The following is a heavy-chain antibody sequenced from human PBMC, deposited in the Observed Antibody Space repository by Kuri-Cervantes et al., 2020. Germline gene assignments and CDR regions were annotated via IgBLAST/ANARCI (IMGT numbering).Heavy chain of an antibody. Sequence: ASVKVSCKASGYTFTSYAMHWVRQAPGQRLEWMGWINAGNGNTKYSQKFQGRVTITADESTSTAYMELSSLRSEDTAVYYCARDGIAVRAFDIWGQGTMVTVSS. J-gene: IGHJ3*02. V-gene: IGHV1-3*01. CDR3: ARDGIAVRAFDI. CDR2: INAGNGNT. CDR1: GYTFTSYA. D-gene: IGHD6-19*01.